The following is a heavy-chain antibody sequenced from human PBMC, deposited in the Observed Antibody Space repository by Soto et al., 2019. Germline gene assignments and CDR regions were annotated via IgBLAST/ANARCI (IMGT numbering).Heavy chain of an antibody. CDR3: AREGAYGSGSHQWGNKYFQH. Sequence: QVQLQQWGAGLLKPSETLSLTCAVYGGSFSGYYWSWIRQPPGKGLEWIGEINHSGSTNYNPSPKSRVTISVDTSKNQFSLKLSSVTAADTAVYYCAREGAYGSGSHQWGNKYFQHWGQGTLVTVSS. CDR1: GGSFSGYY. D-gene: IGHD3-10*01. CDR2: INHSGST. V-gene: IGHV4-34*01. J-gene: IGHJ1*01.